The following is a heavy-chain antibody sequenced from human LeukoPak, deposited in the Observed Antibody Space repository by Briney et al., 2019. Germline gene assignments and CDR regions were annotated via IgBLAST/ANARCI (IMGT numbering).Heavy chain of an antibody. Sequence: ASVKVSCKASGYIFTNYDISWVRQAPGQGLEWLGWISPYIGDTTYAQKLQGRVTMTTDTSTSTAYMELRNLRSDDTAVYYCARERGGNEFDLWGRGTLVTVTS. CDR1: GYIFTNYD. V-gene: IGHV1-18*01. CDR3: ARERGGNEFDL. J-gene: IGHJ4*02. CDR2: ISPYIGDT. D-gene: IGHD4-23*01.